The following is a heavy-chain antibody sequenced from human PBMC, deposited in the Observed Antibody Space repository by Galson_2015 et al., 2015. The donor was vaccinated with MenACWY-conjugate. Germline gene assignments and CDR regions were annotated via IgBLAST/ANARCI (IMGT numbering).Heavy chain of an antibody. D-gene: IGHD5-24*01. CDR3: TRGNDGYGRFDP. J-gene: IGHJ5*02. V-gene: IGHV3-74*01. Sequence: CMRISCAASGFTFNHSWMHWVGQAPGEGVVCVSRISPDGSVTNYADSVKGRFTLSRDNAKNTLYLQMNSLSGDDTAVYYCTRGNDGYGRFDPRGQGTLVTVSS. CDR1: GFTFNHSW. CDR2: ISPDGSVT.